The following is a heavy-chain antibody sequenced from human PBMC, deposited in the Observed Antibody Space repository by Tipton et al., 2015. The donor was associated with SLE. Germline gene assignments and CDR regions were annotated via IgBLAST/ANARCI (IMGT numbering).Heavy chain of an antibody. Sequence: SLRLSCAASGFTFSSYAMHWVRQAPGKGLEWVALISYDGYNEYYADSVKGRFTISRDNSKNTLYLQMNSLRAEDTAVYYCAKPHYYDSSGYGYFFDDWGQGTLVTVSS. CDR1: GFTFSSYA. CDR3: AKPHYYDSSGYGYFFDD. J-gene: IGHJ4*02. CDR2: ISYDGYNE. V-gene: IGHV3-30-3*02. D-gene: IGHD3-22*01.